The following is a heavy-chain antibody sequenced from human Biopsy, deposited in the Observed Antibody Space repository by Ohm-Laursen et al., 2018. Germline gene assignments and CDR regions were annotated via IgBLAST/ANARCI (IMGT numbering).Heavy chain of an antibody. J-gene: IGHJ6*01. CDR3: ASSSYCGRTTCYQNYGMDV. CDR1: GGTFSNYA. Sequence: GSSVKASCKVSGGTFSNYAISWVRQAPGQGLEWLGGIIPVSDTANYAQKFQGRVTITADKPTSTAYMELSSLRSEDTALDYWASSSYCGRTTCYQNYGMDVWGQGTTVTVSS. CDR2: IIPVSDTA. D-gene: IGHD2-2*01. V-gene: IGHV1-69*06.